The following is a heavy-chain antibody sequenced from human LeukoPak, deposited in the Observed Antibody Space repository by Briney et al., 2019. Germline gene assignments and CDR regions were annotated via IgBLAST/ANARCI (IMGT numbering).Heavy chain of an antibody. D-gene: IGHD4-17*01. J-gene: IGHJ4*02. CDR3: TRVRYDYGEYLFDY. V-gene: IGHV3-73*01. CDR1: GGTCGGSV. CDR2: IRSQGNNYAT. Sequence: GGIVRCCRGAAGGTCGGSVRHRVRKAYGKVQERIGRIRSQGNNYATAYAASVEGRFTISRDDSENTAYLQMSSLETEDTALYFCTRVRYDYGEYLFDYWGQGTLVTVSS.